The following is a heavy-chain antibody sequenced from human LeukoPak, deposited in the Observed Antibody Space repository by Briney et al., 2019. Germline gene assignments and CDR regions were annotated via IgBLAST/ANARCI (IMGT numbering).Heavy chain of an antibody. V-gene: IGHV1-2*02. J-gene: IGHJ5*02. D-gene: IGHD1-14*01. Sequence: GASVKVSCKASGFTFTGYYIHWVRQAPGQGLEWMGWINPNSGGSNFAQNFQGRVTMTRDTSISTAYMDLSRLRSDDTAVYYCARGPGWYNWFDPWGQGTLVTVSS. CDR3: ARGPGWYNWFDP. CDR1: GFTFTGYY. CDR2: INPNSGGS.